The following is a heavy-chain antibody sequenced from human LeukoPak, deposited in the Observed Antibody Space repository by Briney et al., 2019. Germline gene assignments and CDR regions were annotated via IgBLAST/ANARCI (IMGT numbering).Heavy chain of an antibody. Sequence: GASVKVSCKVSGYTLTELSMHWVRQAPGKGLEWMGGFDPEDGETIYAQKFQGRVTMTEDTSTDTAYMELSSLRSEDTAVYYCATESFYLGVVNANYYYYGMDVWGQGTTVTVSS. J-gene: IGHJ6*02. V-gene: IGHV1-24*01. CDR1: GYTLTELS. CDR2: FDPEDGET. CDR3: ATESFYLGVVNANYYYYGMDV. D-gene: IGHD3-3*01.